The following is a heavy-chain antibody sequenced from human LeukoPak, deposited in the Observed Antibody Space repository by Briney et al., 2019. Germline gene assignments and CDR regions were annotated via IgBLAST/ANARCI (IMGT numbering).Heavy chain of an antibody. Sequence: PSQTLSLTCTVSGGSISSGGYYWSWIRQPPGKGLEWIGYIYHSGSTYYNPSLKSRVTISVDRSKNQFSLKLSSVTAADTAVYYCARAWELPAFDYWGQGTLVTVSS. CDR1: GGSISSGGYY. CDR3: ARAWELPAFDY. V-gene: IGHV4-30-2*01. J-gene: IGHJ4*02. CDR2: IYHSGST. D-gene: IGHD1-26*01.